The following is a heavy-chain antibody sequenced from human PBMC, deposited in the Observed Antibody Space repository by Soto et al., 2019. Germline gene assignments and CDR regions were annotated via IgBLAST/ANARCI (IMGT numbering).Heavy chain of an antibody. V-gene: IGHV3-9*01. CDR1: GFTFDDYA. J-gene: IGHJ5*02. CDR3: ARGGSGALTAAAGRTNWCDP. CDR2: ISWSSGNI. D-gene: IGHD6-13*01. Sequence: EVQLVESGGGVVQPGRSLRLSCAGSGFTFDDYAMYWVRQRPGAGLEWVAGISWSSGNIAHADSVKGRFTISRDNDMSSLYLQMNSLRSEDTALYYCARGGSGALTAAAGRTNWCDPWGQGTLVIVSS.